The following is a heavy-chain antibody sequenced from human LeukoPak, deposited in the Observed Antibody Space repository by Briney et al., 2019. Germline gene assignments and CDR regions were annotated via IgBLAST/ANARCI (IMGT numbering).Heavy chain of an antibody. D-gene: IGHD6-19*01. Sequence: EGSLRFSCAASGFTFSRYSMNWVRQAPGKGMEWVSYISSSSSTIYYADSVKGRFTISRDNAKNSLCLQMNSLRAEDTAVYYCTGVLYSSGWYGDHYWGQGTLVTVSS. CDR2: ISSSSSTI. J-gene: IGHJ4*02. CDR1: GFTFSRYS. V-gene: IGHV3-48*01. CDR3: TGVLYSSGWYGDHY.